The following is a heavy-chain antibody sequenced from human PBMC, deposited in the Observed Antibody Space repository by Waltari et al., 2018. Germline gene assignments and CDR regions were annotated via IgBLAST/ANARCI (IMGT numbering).Heavy chain of an antibody. Sequence: EVQLVESGGGLVQPGGSLRLSCAASGFTFSSHWMFWVRQAPGKGLEWVANINEDGSEKFYVDSVKGRFTISRDNAKNSLYLQMNSLRVDDTAVYYCARPLRSGWFEGTFDIWGQGTMVTVSS. CDR1: GFTFSSHW. CDR2: INEDGSEK. V-gene: IGHV3-7*04. CDR3: ARPLRSGWFEGTFDI. J-gene: IGHJ3*02. D-gene: IGHD6-19*01.